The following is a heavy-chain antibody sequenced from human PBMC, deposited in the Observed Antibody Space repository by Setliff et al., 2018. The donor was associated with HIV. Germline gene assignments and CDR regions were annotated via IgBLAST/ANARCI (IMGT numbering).Heavy chain of an antibody. J-gene: IGHJ3*02. CDR3: ARDRPRGGGSLDAFDI. CDR1: GFTFSSYS. V-gene: IGHV3-21*01. Sequence: PGGSLRLSCAASGFTFSSYSMNWVRQAPGKGLEWVSSISSSSSYIYYADSAKGRFTISRDNAKNSLYLQMNSLRAEDTAVYYCARDRPRGGGSLDAFDIWGQGTMVTVSS. CDR2: ISSSSSYI. D-gene: IGHD1-26*01.